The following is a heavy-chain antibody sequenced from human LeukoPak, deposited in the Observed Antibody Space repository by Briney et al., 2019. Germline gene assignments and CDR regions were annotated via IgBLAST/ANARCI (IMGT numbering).Heavy chain of an antibody. D-gene: IGHD2-15*01. V-gene: IGHV3-21*01. CDR2: ISTTSSYI. CDR1: GFTFSSYR. Sequence: KPGGSLRLSCAASGFTFSSYRMNWVRQAPGKGLEWVSSISTTSSYIYYADSVKGRFTISRDNAKNSLYLQMNSLRAEDTAVYYCARGVAQGYCSGGSCYGEYYYFDYWGQGTLVTVSS. CDR3: ARGVAQGYCSGGSCYGEYYYFDY. J-gene: IGHJ4*02.